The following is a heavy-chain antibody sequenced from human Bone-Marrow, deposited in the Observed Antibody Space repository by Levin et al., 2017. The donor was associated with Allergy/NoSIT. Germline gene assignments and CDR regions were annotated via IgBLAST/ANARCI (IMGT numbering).Heavy chain of an antibody. CDR1: GDNFLNYD. Sequence: KVSCKTSGDNFLNYDFNWVRQAAGQGLEWMGWMNPKSGGSGYSQKLQGRVRLTANTSMSTVYMQLSSLRSDDTAVYFCARGVLQAWGNAFDLWGQGTLVTVSS. CDR2: MNPKSGGS. D-gene: IGHD2-15*01. CDR3: ARGVLQAWGNAFDL. V-gene: IGHV1-8*01. J-gene: IGHJ3*01.